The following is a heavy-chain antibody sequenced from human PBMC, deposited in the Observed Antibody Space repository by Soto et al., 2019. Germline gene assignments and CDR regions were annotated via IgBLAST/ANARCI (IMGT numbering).Heavy chain of an antibody. Sequence: SVKVSCKASGYTFTSYGISWVRQAPGQGLEWMGWISAYNGNTNYAQKLQGRVTMTTDTSTSTAYMELRSLRSDDTAVYYCARDLRRGYSGYANYWGQGTLDTVSS. D-gene: IGHD5-12*01. J-gene: IGHJ4*02. CDR3: ARDLRRGYSGYANY. CDR1: GYTFTSYG. V-gene: IGHV1-18*04. CDR2: ISAYNGNT.